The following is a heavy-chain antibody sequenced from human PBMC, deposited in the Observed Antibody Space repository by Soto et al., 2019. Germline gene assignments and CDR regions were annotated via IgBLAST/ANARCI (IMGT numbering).Heavy chain of an antibody. V-gene: IGHV4-39*01. J-gene: IGHJ5*02. CDR3: ARPPIGRNGAAPEGWFDP. D-gene: IGHD6-6*01. CDR2: IYYSGST. CDR1: GGSISSSSYY. Sequence: LSLTCTVSGGSISSSSYYWGWIRQPPGKGLEWIGSIYYSGSTYYNPSLKSRVTISVDTSKNQFSLKLSSVTAADTAVYYCARPPIGRNGAAPEGWFDPWGQGTLVTVSS.